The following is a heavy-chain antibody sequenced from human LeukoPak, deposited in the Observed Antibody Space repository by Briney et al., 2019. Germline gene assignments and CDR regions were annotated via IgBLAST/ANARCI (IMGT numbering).Heavy chain of an antibody. CDR2: IYYSGNT. J-gene: IGHJ5*02. CDR1: GGSINSYY. CDR3: ARDKWSGGGLAQFDP. D-gene: IGHD2-15*01. Sequence: SETLSLTCTVSGGSINSYYWSWIRQPPGKGLEWIAYIYYSGNTKVNPSLKSRVTVSVDTSKNQFSLKPTSVTAADTAVYYCARDKWSGGGLAQFDPWGQGTLVTVSS. V-gene: IGHV4-59*01.